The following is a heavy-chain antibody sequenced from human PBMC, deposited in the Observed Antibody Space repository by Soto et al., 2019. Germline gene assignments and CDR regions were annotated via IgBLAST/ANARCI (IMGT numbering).Heavy chain of an antibody. D-gene: IGHD2-15*01. Sequence: QVLLRESGPGLVKPSETLSLTCIVSGGSISNHYWSWVRQPAGKGLEWIGRFYTSGNSNYNYNPSLKSRVTMSVDTSKKQFSLKMSSVTAADTAVYYCVRESGGGGYCSGGSCHGMDVWGQGTTVTVS. V-gene: IGHV4-4*07. J-gene: IGHJ6*02. CDR2: FYTSGNS. CDR3: VRESGGGGYCSGGSCHGMDV. CDR1: GGSISNHY.